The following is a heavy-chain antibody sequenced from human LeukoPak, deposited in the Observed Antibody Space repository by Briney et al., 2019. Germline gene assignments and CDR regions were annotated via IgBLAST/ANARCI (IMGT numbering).Heavy chain of an antibody. V-gene: IGHV1-69*13. J-gene: IGHJ5*02. CDR1: GYTFTGYY. D-gene: IGHD2-2*01. CDR2: IIPIFGTT. CDR3: ARALDILVVPGADNWLDP. Sequence: GASVKVSCKASGYTFTGYYMHWVRQAPGQGLEWMGGIIPIFGTTNYAQKFQGRVTINADESTDTANMELSSLRSEDTAVYYCARALDILVVPGADNWLDPWGQGTLVTVSS.